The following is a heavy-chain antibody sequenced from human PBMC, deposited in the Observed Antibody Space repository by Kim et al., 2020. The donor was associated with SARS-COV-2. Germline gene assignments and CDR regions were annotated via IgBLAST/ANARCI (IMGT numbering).Heavy chain of an antibody. CDR2: IIPIFGTA. V-gene: IGHV1-69*13. CDR1: VGTFSSYA. D-gene: IGHD6-13*01. Sequence: SVKVSCKASVGTFSSYAISWVRQAPGQGLEWMGGIIPIFGTANYAQKFQGRVTITADESTSTAYMELSSLRSEDTAVYYFARTAAAGEDYYYYGMDVWGQGTTVTVSS. J-gene: IGHJ6*02. CDR3: ARTAAAGEDYYYYGMDV.